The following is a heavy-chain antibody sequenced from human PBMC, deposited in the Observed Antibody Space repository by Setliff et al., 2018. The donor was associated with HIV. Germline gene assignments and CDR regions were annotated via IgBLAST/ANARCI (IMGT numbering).Heavy chain of an antibody. CDR2: VYPGDSVT. CDR3: TRRRRAPRTGDLEDY. J-gene: IGHJ4*02. D-gene: IGHD7-27*01. CDR1: GYIFTNYW. Sequence: GESLKISCQASGYIFTNYWIGWVRQMPGKGLEWIGVVYPGDSVTRYGPSFQGQVSISADRSITTAYLQWGSLKASDTAMYYCTRRRRAPRTGDLEDYWGQGTLVTVSS. V-gene: IGHV5-51*01.